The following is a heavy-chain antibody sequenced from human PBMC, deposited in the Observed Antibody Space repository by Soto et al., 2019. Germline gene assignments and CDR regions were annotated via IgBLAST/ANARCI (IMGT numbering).Heavy chain of an antibody. Sequence: SETLSLTCTVSGGSISSGGYYWSWIRQHPGKGLEWIGYIYYSGSTYYNPSLKSRVTISVDTSKNQFSLKLSSVTAADTAVYYCAVTDCSSTSCYYPYYFDYWGQGTLVTVSS. CDR2: IYYSGST. CDR1: GGSISSGGYY. V-gene: IGHV4-31*03. D-gene: IGHD2-2*01. J-gene: IGHJ4*02. CDR3: AVTDCSSTSCYYPYYFDY.